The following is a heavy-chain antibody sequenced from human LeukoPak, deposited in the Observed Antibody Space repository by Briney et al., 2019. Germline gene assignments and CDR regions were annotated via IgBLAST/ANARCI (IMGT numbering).Heavy chain of an antibody. V-gene: IGHV3-66*01. Sequence: GWSLRLSCAASGFTVSSNYMSWVRQAPGKGLEWVSVIYSGGSTYYADSVKGRFTISRDNSKNTLYLQMNSLRAEDTAVYYCTSLYGDYDAFDIWGQGTMVTVSS. CDR2: IYSGGST. J-gene: IGHJ3*02. CDR1: GFTVSSNY. CDR3: TSLYGDYDAFDI. D-gene: IGHD4-17*01.